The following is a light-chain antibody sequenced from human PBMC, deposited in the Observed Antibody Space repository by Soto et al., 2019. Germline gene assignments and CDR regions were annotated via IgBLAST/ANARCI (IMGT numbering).Light chain of an antibody. CDR1: SSNIGAGYD. CDR2: DNT. J-gene: IGLJ3*02. V-gene: IGLV1-40*01. CDR3: QSYDRSLSGWV. Sequence: QSVLTQPPSVSGAPGQRVTISCTGSSSNIGAGYDVHWYQQLPGTAPKLLIYDNTNRASGVPDRFSGSKSGTSASLAITGLQAEDEADYYCQSYDRSLSGWVFGGGTKLTVL.